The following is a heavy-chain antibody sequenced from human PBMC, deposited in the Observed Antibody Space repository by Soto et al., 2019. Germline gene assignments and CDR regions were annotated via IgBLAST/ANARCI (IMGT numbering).Heavy chain of an antibody. J-gene: IGHJ4*02. CDR1: GFSFSNYA. CDR3: AKGPRNWGVDY. Sequence: GGSLRLSCAASGFSFSNYAMNWVRQAPGKGLEWVSGISGGGGGTYYADSVKGRFIISRDNSKNTVYLQMNSLRAEDTAVYYCAKGPRNWGVDYWGQGTLVTVSS. V-gene: IGHV3-23*01. CDR2: ISGGGGGT. D-gene: IGHD7-27*01.